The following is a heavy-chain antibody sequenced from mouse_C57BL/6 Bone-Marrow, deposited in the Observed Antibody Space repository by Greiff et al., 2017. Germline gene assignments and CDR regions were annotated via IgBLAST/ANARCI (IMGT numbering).Heavy chain of an antibody. Sequence: QVQLQQSGAELVKPGASVKMSCKASGYTFTSYWITWVKQRPGQGLEWIGDIYPGSGSTNYNEKFKSKATLTVDTSSSTAYMQLSSLTSEDSAVYYCAHRMGRRRYYFDYWGQGTTLTVSS. CDR2: IYPGSGST. CDR1: GYTFTSYW. J-gene: IGHJ2*01. V-gene: IGHV1-55*01. D-gene: IGHD4-1*01. CDR3: AHRMGRRRYYFDY.